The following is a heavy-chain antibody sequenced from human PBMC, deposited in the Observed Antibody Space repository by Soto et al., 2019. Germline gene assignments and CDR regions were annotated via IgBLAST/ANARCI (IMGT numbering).Heavy chain of an antibody. J-gene: IGHJ4*02. CDR1: GYTFTSKP. Sequence: ASVKVSCKASGYTFTSKPMHWVRQAPGQRLEWMGGFDPEDGETIYAQKFQGRVTMTEDTSTDTAYMELSSLRSEDTAVYYCATGSGYDFDYWGQGTLVTVSS. CDR3: ATGSGYDFDY. CDR2: FDPEDGET. D-gene: IGHD5-12*01. V-gene: IGHV1-24*01.